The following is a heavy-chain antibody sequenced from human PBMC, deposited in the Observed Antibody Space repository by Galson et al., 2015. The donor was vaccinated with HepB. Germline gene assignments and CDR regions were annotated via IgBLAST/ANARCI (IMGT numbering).Heavy chain of an antibody. CDR3: AKDFRIAVAGTKGWFDP. V-gene: IGHV3-30*18. J-gene: IGHJ5*02. D-gene: IGHD6-19*01. CDR1: GFTFSSYG. CDR2: ISYDGSNK. Sequence: SLRLSCAASGFTFSSYGMHWVRQAPGKGLEWVAVISYDGSNKYYADSVKGRFTISRDNSKNTLYLQMNSLRAEDTAVYYCAKDFRIAVAGTKGWFDPWGQGTLVTVSS.